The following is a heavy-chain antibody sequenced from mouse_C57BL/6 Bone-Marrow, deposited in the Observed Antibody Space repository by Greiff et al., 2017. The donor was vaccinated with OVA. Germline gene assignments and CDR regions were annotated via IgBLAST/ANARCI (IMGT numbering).Heavy chain of an antibody. CDR3: AAQLGLDY. CDR2: IDPSDSYT. CDR1: GYTFTSYW. Sequence: QVQLQQPGAELVRPGTSVKLSCKASGYTFTSYWMHWVQQRPGQGLEWIGVIDPSDSYTNYNQKFKGKATLTVDTSSSTAYMQLSSLTSEDSAVYYCAAQLGLDYWGQGTTLTVSS. D-gene: IGHD4-1*02. V-gene: IGHV1-59*01. J-gene: IGHJ2*01.